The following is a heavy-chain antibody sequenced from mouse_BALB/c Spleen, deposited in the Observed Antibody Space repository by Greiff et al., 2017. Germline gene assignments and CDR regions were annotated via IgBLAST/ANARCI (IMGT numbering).Heavy chain of an antibody. J-gene: IGHJ4*01. D-gene: IGHD2-3*01. CDR3: ASYENYAMDY. CDR1: GYSITSGYY. CDR2: ISYDGSN. Sequence: VQLQQSGPGLVKPSQSLSLTCSVTGYSITSGYYWNWIRQFPGNKLEWMGYISYDGSNNYNPSLKNRISITRDTSKNQFFLKLNSVTTEDTATYYCASYENYAMDYWGQGTSVTVSS. V-gene: IGHV3-6*02.